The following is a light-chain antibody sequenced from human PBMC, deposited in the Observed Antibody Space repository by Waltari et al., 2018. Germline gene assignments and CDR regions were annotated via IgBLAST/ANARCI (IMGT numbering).Light chain of an antibody. V-gene: IGKV1-39*01. CDR1: QNIDNY. J-gene: IGKJ4*01. Sequence: DIQMPQSQSSLSESVRDRVSITCRASQNIDNYVNWYQHKPGKSPKLLIYAASTLHSGVPSRFSGSGSATEFTLTISSLQPEDFANYYCQQSYSNALTFGGGTRVEIK. CDR2: AAS. CDR3: QQSYSNALT.